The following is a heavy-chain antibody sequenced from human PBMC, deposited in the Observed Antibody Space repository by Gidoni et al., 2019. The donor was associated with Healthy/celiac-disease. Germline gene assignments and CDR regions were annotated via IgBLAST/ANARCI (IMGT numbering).Heavy chain of an antibody. D-gene: IGHD3-10*01. Sequence: QVQLVQSGAEVQKPGSSVKVSCKASGGTFSSYAISWVRQAPGQGLEWMGGIIPIFGTANYAQKFQGRVTITADESTSTAYMELSSLRSEDTAVYYCARTMVQGVITVDATDKYGMDVWGQGTTVTVSS. CDR3: ARTMVQGVITVDATDKYGMDV. J-gene: IGHJ6*02. CDR2: IIPIFGTA. CDR1: GGTFSSYA. V-gene: IGHV1-69*01.